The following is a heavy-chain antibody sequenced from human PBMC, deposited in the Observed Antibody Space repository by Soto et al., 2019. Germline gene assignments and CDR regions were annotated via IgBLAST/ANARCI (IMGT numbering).Heavy chain of an antibody. Sequence: PSDTLSLTCTVSGGSISSGGYYWSWIRQHPGKGLEWIGYIYYSGSTYYNPSLKSRVTISVDTSKNQFSLKLSSVTAADTAVYYCARDWGGATTIYYYGMDVWGQGTTVTVSS. CDR2: IYYSGST. J-gene: IGHJ6*02. CDR3: ARDWGGATTIYYYGMDV. CDR1: GGSISSGGYY. D-gene: IGHD1-26*01. V-gene: IGHV4-30-4*02.